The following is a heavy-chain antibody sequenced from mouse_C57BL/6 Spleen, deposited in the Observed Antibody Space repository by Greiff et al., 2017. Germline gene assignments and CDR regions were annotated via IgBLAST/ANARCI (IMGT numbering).Heavy chain of an antibody. J-gene: IGHJ2*01. V-gene: IGHV5-16*01. Sequence: EVQLVESEGGLVQPGSSLKLSCTASGFTFSDYYMAWVRQVPEKGLEWVANINYDGSSTYYLNFLKSRFIITSDNAKNILYLQMSSLKTEDTATYYCARDNYSNFDYWGQGTTLTVSS. CDR1: GFTFSDYY. D-gene: IGHD2-5*01. CDR3: ARDNYSNFDY. CDR2: INYDGSST.